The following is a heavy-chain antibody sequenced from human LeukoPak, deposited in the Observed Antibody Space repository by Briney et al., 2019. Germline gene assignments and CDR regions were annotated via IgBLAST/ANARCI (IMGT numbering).Heavy chain of an antibody. J-gene: IGHJ5*02. CDR1: GGSISSYY. D-gene: IGHD6-19*01. V-gene: IGHV4-59*08. CDR3: ARQRIAVAGTPNWFDP. CDR2: IYHSGST. Sequence: SETLSLTCTVSGGSISSYYWSWIRQPPGRGLEWIGSIYHSGSTYYNPSLKSRVTISVDTSKNQFSLKLSSVTAADTAVYYCARQRIAVAGTPNWFDPWGQGTLVTVSS.